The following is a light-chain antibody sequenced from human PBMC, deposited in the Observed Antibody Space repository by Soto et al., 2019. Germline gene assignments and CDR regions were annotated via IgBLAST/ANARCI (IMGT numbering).Light chain of an antibody. CDR2: DVT. CDR1: SSDVGGYNY. V-gene: IGLV2-8*01. J-gene: IGLJ2*01. CDR3: SSYAGSNNFVV. Sequence: QSALTQPPSASGSPGQSVTISCTGTSSDVGGYNYASWYQQHPGKAPKLMIYDVTKRPSGVPDRFSGSKSGNTASLTVSGLQAEDEADYYCSSYAGSNNFVVFGGGTQLTVL.